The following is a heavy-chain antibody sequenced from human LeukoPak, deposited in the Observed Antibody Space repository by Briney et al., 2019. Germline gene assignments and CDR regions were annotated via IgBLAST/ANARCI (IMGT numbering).Heavy chain of an antibody. J-gene: IGHJ3*02. Sequence: SETLSLTCTVSGGSISSSSYYWGWIRQPPGKGLEWIGSIYYSGSTYYNPSLKSRVTISVDTSKNQFSLKLSAVTAADTSVYYCAIDIGDQISRYSAFDIWGQGTMVTASS. V-gene: IGHV4-39*07. CDR1: GGSISSSSYY. CDR3: AIDIGDQISRYSAFDI. CDR2: IYYSGST. D-gene: IGHD2-15*01.